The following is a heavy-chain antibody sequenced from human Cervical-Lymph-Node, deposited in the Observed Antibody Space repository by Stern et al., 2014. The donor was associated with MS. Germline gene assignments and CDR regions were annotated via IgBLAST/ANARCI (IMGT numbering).Heavy chain of an antibody. CDR2: IIPSGGST. J-gene: IGHJ6*02. CDR3: ARDNGGMDV. CDR1: GYTFTSDY. Sequence: VHLVESGAEVKKPGASVKVSCKASGYTFTSDYIHWVRQAPGQGLEWMGIIIPSGGSTSYAQKFQGRVTMTRDTSTSTVYMELGSLRSEDTAVYYCARDNGGMDVWGQGTTVTVSS. V-gene: IGHV1-46*03.